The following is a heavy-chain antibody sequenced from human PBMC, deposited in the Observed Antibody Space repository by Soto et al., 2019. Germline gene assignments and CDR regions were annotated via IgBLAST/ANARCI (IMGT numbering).Heavy chain of an antibody. J-gene: IGHJ5*02. D-gene: IGHD2-21*01. Sequence: SETLSLTCSVSGDTISNTYYWGWIRQPPGKGLEWIGTIYESGSTYYNPSLHRRVIMSVDTSKNQFSLKLTSVNAADTAVYFCSRAKAETVVVPRLFYLINWFDPWGPGIQLTVSS. CDR2: IYESGST. CDR1: GDTISNTYY. CDR3: SRAKAETVVVPRLFYLINWFDP. V-gene: IGHV4-38-2*02.